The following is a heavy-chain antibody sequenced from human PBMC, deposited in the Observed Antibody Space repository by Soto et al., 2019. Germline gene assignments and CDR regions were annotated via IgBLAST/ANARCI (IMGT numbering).Heavy chain of an antibody. CDR1: GFTFSSYG. V-gene: IGHV3-30*18. D-gene: IGHD3-22*01. CDR3: AKQSVSSGHDY. J-gene: IGHJ4*02. Sequence: QVQLVESGGGVVQPGRSLRLSCAASGFTFSSYGMHWVRQAPGKGLEWVAVISYDGSNKYYADSVKGRFTISRDNSKNTLYLKMNSLRAEDTAVYYCAKQSVSSGHDYWGQGTLVTVSS. CDR2: ISYDGSNK.